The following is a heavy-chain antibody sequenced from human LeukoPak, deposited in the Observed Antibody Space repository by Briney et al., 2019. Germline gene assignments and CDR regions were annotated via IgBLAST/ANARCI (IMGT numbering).Heavy chain of an antibody. V-gene: IGHV1-18*01. Sequence: ASVKVSCKASGGTFSSYAISWVRQAPGQGLEWMGWISAYNGNTNYAQKFQGRVTMTTDTSTSTAYMELRSLRSDDTAVYYCARNPAQQLSQGKWFDPWGQGTLVTVSS. J-gene: IGHJ5*02. CDR1: GGTFSSYA. CDR3: ARNPAQQLSQGKWFDP. D-gene: IGHD6-13*01. CDR2: ISAYNGNT.